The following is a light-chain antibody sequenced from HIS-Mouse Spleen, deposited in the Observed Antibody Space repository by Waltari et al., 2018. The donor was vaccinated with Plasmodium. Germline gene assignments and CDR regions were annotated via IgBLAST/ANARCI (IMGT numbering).Light chain of an antibody. CDR3: QQYNNWPYT. J-gene: IGKJ2*01. CDR2: GAS. CDR1: QSVSSN. V-gene: IGKV3-15*01. Sequence: EIVMTQSPATLSVSPGERAPLSCSASQSVSSNLAWYQQNPGQAPRLLIYGASTRATGIPARFSGSGSGTEFTLTISSMQSEDFAVYYCQQYNNWPYTFGQGTKLEIK.